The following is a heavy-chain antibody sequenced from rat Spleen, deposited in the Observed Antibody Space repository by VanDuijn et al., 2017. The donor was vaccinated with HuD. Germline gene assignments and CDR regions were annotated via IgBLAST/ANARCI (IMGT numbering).Heavy chain of an antibody. CDR3: ARPNYPGFNYFDY. Sequence: EVQLVESGGGLVQPGRSLKLSCAAPGFTFSDYNMAWVRQAPKKGLEWVATISYDGSSTYYRDSVKGRFTISRDNAKSTLYLQMDSLRSEDTATYYCARPNYPGFNYFDYWGQGVMVTVSS. CDR2: ISYDGSST. J-gene: IGHJ2*01. CDR1: GFTFSDYN. V-gene: IGHV5-7*01. D-gene: IGHD1-4*01.